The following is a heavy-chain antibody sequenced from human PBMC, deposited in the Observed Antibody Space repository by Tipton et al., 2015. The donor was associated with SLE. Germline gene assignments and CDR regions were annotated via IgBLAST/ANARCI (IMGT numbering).Heavy chain of an antibody. CDR3: ARSPYTSGWSATAGDY. CDR1: GGSFRGYY. J-gene: IGHJ4*02. Sequence: TLSLTCAVYGGSFRGYYWSWFRQSPEKGLEWIGEINHSGSTNYNPSLKSRVIISVDTSKNHFSLNLTSVTAADTAVYYCARSPYTSGWSATAGDYWGQGTLVTVSS. CDR2: INHSGST. D-gene: IGHD6-19*01. V-gene: IGHV4-34*01.